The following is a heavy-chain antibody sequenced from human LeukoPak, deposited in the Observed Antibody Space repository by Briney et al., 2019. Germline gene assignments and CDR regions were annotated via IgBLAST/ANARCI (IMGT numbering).Heavy chain of an antibody. Sequence: PSETLSLTCTVSGGSISSYYWSWIRQPPGKGLEWIGYIYYSGSTNYNPSLKSRVTISVDTSKNQFSLKLSSVTAADTAVYYCARIAVAGTLSIDYWGQGTLVTVSS. CDR1: GGSISSYY. D-gene: IGHD6-19*01. CDR3: ARIAVAGTLSIDY. CDR2: IYYSGST. V-gene: IGHV4-59*08. J-gene: IGHJ4*02.